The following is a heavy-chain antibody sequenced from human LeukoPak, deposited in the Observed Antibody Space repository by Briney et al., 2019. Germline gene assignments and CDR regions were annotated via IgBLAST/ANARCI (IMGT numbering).Heavy chain of an antibody. J-gene: IGHJ4*02. Sequence: GESLKISCKGSGYSFSSYRIGWVRQRPGKGLEWMGIIYSGDSDTRYSPSFQGQVTISADKSISTAYLQWSSLKASDTAMHYCARSMGVWGTYRERAPDYWGQGSLVTVSS. CDR1: GYSFSSYR. CDR2: IYSGDSDT. D-gene: IGHD3-16*02. V-gene: IGHV5-51*01. CDR3: ARSMGVWGTYRERAPDY.